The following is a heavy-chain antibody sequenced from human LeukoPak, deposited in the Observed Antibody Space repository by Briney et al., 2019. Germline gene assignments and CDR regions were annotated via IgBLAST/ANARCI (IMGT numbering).Heavy chain of an antibody. Sequence: GGSLRLSCAASGFTFSSYAMSWVRQAPGKGLEWVSAISGSGGSTYYADSVKGRFTISRDNSKNTLYLQMNSLRAEDTAVYYCAKGIAAACTMVVASYYGMDVWGQGTTVTVSS. D-gene: IGHD6-13*01. J-gene: IGHJ6*02. V-gene: IGHV3-23*01. CDR2: ISGSGGST. CDR1: GFTFSSYA. CDR3: AKGIAAACTMVVASYYGMDV.